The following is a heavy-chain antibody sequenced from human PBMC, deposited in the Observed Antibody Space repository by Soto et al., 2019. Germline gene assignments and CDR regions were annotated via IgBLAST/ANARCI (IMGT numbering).Heavy chain of an antibody. V-gene: IGHV3-21*01. D-gene: IGHD6-19*01. J-gene: IGHJ4*02. CDR3: ARAGAVAAKDY. CDR1: GFTFSSFS. Sequence: EVQLVESGGGLVKPGGSLRLSCAASGFTFSSFSMNWVRQAPGKGLEWVSSISSSSSYIYYADSVKGRFTISRDNAKNSLYLQMNSLRAEDTAVYYCARAGAVAAKDYWGQGTLVTVSS. CDR2: ISSSSSYI.